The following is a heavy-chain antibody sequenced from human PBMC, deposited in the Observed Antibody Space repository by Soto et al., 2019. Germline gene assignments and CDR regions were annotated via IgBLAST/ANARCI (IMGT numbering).Heavy chain of an antibody. V-gene: IGHV5-51*01. Sequence: GESLKISCKGSGYSFTSYWIGWVRQMPGKGLEWMGIIYPGDSDTRYSPSFQGQVTISADKSISTAYLQWSSLKASDTAMYYCARPSQKARQLWPYFDYWGQGTLVTVSS. CDR1: GYSFTSYW. J-gene: IGHJ4*02. CDR2: IYPGDSDT. D-gene: IGHD5-18*01. CDR3: ARPSQKARQLWPYFDY.